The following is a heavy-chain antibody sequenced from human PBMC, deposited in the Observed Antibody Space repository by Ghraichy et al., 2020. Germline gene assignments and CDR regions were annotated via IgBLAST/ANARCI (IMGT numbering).Heavy chain of an antibody. J-gene: IGHJ4*02. Sequence: GGSLRLSCEASEFSVRDNYMSWVRLAPGKGLEWISVIYQNHNTYYANSVRGRFTGSRDDSKNTVYLQMNSLRAEDTAMYYCASRLGVADARESGYWGQGTLVSVAS. CDR2: IYQNHNT. V-gene: IGHV3-53*01. D-gene: IGHD6-19*01. CDR3: ASRLGVADARESGY. CDR1: EFSVRDNY.